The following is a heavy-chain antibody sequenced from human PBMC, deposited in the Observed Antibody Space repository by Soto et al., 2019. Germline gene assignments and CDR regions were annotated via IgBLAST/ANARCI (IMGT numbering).Heavy chain of an antibody. CDR1: GGTFSSYT. CDR2: IIPILGIA. J-gene: IGHJ5*02. CDR3: AREGYCSGGSCYGWFDP. D-gene: IGHD2-15*01. Sequence: ASVKVSCKASGGTFSSYTISWVRQAPGQGLEWMGRIIPILGIANYAQKFQGRVTITADKSTSTAYMELSSLRSEDTAVYYCAREGYCSGGSCYGWFDPWGQGTLVTVSS. V-gene: IGHV1-69*04.